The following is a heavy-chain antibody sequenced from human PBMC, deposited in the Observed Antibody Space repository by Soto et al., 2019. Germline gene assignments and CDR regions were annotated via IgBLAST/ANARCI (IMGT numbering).Heavy chain of an antibody. V-gene: IGHV4-59*01. CDR1: GGSISSYY. CDR2: IYYSGST. Sequence: SETLSLTCTVSGGSISSYYWSWIRQPPGKGLEWIGYIYYSGSTNYNPSLKSRVTISVDTSKNQFSLKLSSVTAADTAVYYCARVGGNYYYYYMDVWGKGTTVTVSS. J-gene: IGHJ6*03. D-gene: IGHD3-16*01. CDR3: ARVGGNYYYYYMDV.